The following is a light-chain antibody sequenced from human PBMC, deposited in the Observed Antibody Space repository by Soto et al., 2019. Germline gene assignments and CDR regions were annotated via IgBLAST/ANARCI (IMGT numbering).Light chain of an antibody. CDR3: SSYAGSDNYV. CDR2: EVN. V-gene: IGLV2-8*01. J-gene: IGLJ1*01. CDR1: SSDVGGYNY. Sequence: QSALTQPPSASGSPGQSVTISFTGTSSDVGGYNYVSWYQQYPGKAPKLMIYEVNKRPSGVPDRFSGSKSGNSASLTVSGLQAEDEADYYCSSYAGSDNYVFGTGTKLTVL.